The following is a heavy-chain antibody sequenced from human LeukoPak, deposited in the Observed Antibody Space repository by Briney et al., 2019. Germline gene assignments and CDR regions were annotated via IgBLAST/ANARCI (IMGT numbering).Heavy chain of an antibody. Sequence: GESLKISCKGSGYSFTSYWIGWVRQMPGKGLEWMGIIYPGDFDTRYSPSFQGQVTISADKSISTAYLQWSSLKASDTAMYYCARRGVTTVVGGNWFDPWGQGTLVTVSS. CDR2: IYPGDFDT. CDR3: ARRGVTTVVGGNWFDP. V-gene: IGHV5-51*01. D-gene: IGHD3-10*01. J-gene: IGHJ5*02. CDR1: GYSFTSYW.